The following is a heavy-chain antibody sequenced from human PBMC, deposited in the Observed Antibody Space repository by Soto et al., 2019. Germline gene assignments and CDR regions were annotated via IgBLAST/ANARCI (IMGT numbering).Heavy chain of an antibody. J-gene: IGHJ4*02. Sequence: QLQLQESGPGLVKPSETLSLTCTVSGGSISSSSYYWGWIRQPPGKGLEWIGSIYYSRSTYYNPSLKSRVPISVNTPKNQFSLKLSSVTAADTAVYYCARGRRGYSYGYSFDYWGQGTLVTVSS. V-gene: IGHV4-39*01. CDR2: IYYSRST. D-gene: IGHD5-18*01. CDR3: ARGRRGYSYGYSFDY. CDR1: GGSISSSSYY.